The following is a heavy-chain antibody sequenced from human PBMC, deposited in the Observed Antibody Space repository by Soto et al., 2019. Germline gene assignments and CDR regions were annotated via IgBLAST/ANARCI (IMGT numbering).Heavy chain of an antibody. Sequence: GGSLRLSCAASGFTVSSNYMSWVRQAPGKGLEWVSVIYSGGSTYYADSVKGRFTISRDNSKNTLYLQMNSLRAEDTAVYYCSRVGEDTAMALDYWGQGTLVTVSS. CDR3: SRVGEDTAMALDY. D-gene: IGHD5-18*01. V-gene: IGHV3-53*01. CDR2: IYSGGST. CDR1: GFTVSSNY. J-gene: IGHJ4*02.